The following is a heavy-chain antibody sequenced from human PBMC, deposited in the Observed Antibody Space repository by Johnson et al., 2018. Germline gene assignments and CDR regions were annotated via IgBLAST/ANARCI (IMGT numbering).Heavy chain of an antibody. Sequence: EVQLLESGGGLVKPGGSLRLSCAASGFTFSSYSMNWVRQAPGKGLEWVSSISSRSNYIYYADSVKGRFTISRDNAKNSLSLQMNSLGADDPSVYYCARDTLVSTIYYGLDVWGPGTTVTVSS. CDR1: GFTFSSYS. V-gene: IGHV3-21*01. D-gene: IGHD5/OR15-5a*01. CDR3: ARDTLVSTIYYGLDV. CDR2: ISSRSNYI. J-gene: IGHJ6*02.